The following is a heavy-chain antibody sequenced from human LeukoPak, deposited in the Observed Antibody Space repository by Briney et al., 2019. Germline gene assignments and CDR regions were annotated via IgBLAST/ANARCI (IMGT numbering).Heavy chain of an antibody. CDR1: GGSISSYY. V-gene: IGHV4-59*01. CDR3: ARVWYSSGWYPFDY. Sequence: SETLSLTCTVSGGSISSYYWSWIRQPPGKGLEWIGYIYYSGNTNYNPSLKSRVTISVDTSKNQFSLKLSSVTAADTAVYYCARVWYSSGWYPFDYWGQGTLVTVSS. CDR2: IYYSGNT. J-gene: IGHJ4*02. D-gene: IGHD6-19*01.